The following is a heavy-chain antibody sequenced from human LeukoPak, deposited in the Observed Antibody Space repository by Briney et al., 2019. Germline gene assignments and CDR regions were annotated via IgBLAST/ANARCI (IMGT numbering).Heavy chain of an antibody. J-gene: IGHJ5*02. CDR2: ISGSGRTM. Sequence: PGGSLRLSCAASGFTFSSYEMNWVRQAPGKGLEWVSYISGSGRTMSYADSVKGRFTISRDNAKNSLYLQMNSLRVEDTAVYYCARGTDEYSSSSGWFDPWGQGTLVTVSS. CDR1: GFTFSSYE. V-gene: IGHV3-48*03. D-gene: IGHD6-6*01. CDR3: ARGTDEYSSSSGWFDP.